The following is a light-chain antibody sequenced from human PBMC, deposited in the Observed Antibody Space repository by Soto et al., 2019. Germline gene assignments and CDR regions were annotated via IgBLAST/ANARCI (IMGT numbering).Light chain of an antibody. J-gene: IGLJ2*01. CDR2: SNN. V-gene: IGLV1-44*01. CDR3: AAWDDSLNGVV. CDR1: SSNIGSNT. Sequence: QSVLTQPPSASGTPGQRVTISCSGSSSNIGSNTVNWYQQLPGTAPKLLIYSNNQRPSGVPDRFSGSKSGTSASLAISGLKSEDEDDYYCAAWDDSLNGVVFGGGTQLTVL.